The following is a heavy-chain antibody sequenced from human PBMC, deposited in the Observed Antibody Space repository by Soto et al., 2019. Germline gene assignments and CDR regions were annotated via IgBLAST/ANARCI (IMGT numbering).Heavy chain of an antibody. Sequence: SETLSLTCAVYGGSFSGYYWSWIRQPPGKGLEWIGEINHSGSTNYNPSLKSRVTISVDTSKNQFSLKLSSLTAADTAVYYCARVKGSIVVVPAAIKGLVFDYWGQGTLVTVSS. J-gene: IGHJ4*02. D-gene: IGHD2-2*01. CDR2: INHSGST. CDR1: GGSFSGYY. CDR3: ARVKGSIVVVPAAIKGLVFDY. V-gene: IGHV4-34*01.